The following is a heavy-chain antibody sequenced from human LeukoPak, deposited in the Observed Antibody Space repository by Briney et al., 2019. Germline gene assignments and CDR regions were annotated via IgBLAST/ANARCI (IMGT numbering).Heavy chain of an antibody. Sequence: PSETLSLTCTVSGGSISSSSYYWGWIRQPPGKGLEWIGSIYYSGSTYYNPSLKSRVTISVDTSKNQFSLKLSSVTAADTAVYYCASQPVGVGDTVGILDYWGQGTLVTVSS. V-gene: IGHV4-39*07. CDR1: GGSISSSSYY. J-gene: IGHJ4*02. CDR3: ASQPVGVGDTVGILDY. D-gene: IGHD1-26*01. CDR2: IYYSGST.